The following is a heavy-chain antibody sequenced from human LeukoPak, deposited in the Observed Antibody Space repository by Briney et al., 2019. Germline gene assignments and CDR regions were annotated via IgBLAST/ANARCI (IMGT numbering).Heavy chain of an antibody. CDR1: GGSISSGGYS. CDR3: ARDTPGYSYGYGDAFDI. Sequence: PSQTLSLTCAVSGGSISSGGYSWSWIRQPPGKGLEWIGYIYHSGSTYYNPSLKSRVTISADTSKTQFSLKLSSVTAADTAVYYCARDTPGYSYGYGDAFDIWGQGTMVTVSS. V-gene: IGHV4-30-2*01. J-gene: IGHJ3*02. D-gene: IGHD5-18*01. CDR2: IYHSGST.